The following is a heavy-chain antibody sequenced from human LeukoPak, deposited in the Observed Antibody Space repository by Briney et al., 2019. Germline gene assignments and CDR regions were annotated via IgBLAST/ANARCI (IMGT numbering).Heavy chain of an antibody. Sequence: SETLSLTCTVSGGSISSYYWSWIRQPPGKGLEWIGYIYYSGSTNYNPSLKSRVTISVDTSKNQFSLKLSSVTAAGTAVYYCARGWRYCSGGSCYSGWFDPWGQGTLVTVSS. V-gene: IGHV4-59*01. CDR3: ARGWRYCSGGSCYSGWFDP. CDR1: GGSISSYY. D-gene: IGHD2-15*01. CDR2: IYYSGST. J-gene: IGHJ5*02.